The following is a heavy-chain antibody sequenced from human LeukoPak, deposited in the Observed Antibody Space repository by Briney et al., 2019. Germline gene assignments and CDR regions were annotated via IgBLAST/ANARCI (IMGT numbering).Heavy chain of an antibody. V-gene: IGHV4-38-2*02. J-gene: IGHJ4*02. CDR3: ARALRGGRAVAGTGLDY. D-gene: IGHD6-19*01. CDR1: NYSITNDYY. Sequence: PSETPSLTCTVSNYSITNDYYWGWIRQPPGKGLEWIGSVHHGGYTYYNPFLKSRVTISVDTSKNQFSLKLSSVTAADTAVYYCARALRGGRAVAGTGLDYWGQGTLVTVSS. CDR2: VHHGGYT.